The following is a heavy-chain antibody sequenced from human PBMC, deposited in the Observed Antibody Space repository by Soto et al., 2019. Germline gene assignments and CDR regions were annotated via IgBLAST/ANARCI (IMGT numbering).Heavy chain of an antibody. D-gene: IGHD1-1*01. Sequence: QVQLVESGGGVVQPGRSLRLSCAASGFTFSYHALNWVRQAPGKGLEWVAVISYDGDNKYIAESVKGRFTISIDNSKNTVSLQMNSLRTEDRAMYFCARGTTTSAFSAMDVWGQGTTVTVSS. V-gene: IGHV3-30-3*01. CDR2: ISYDGDNK. J-gene: IGHJ6*02. CDR3: ARGTTTSAFSAMDV. CDR1: GFTFSYHA.